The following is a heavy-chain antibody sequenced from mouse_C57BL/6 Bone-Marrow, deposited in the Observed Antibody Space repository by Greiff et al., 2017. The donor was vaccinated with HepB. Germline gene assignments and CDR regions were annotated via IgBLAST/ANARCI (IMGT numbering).Heavy chain of an antibody. CDR3: ARGRAGSSYNYFDY. CDR1: GYTFTDYN. CDR2: INPNNGGT. J-gene: IGHJ2*01. Sequence: VQLQQSGPELVKPGASVKIPCKASGYTFTDYNMDWVKQSHGKSLEWIGDINPNNGGTIYNQKFKGKATLTVDKSSSTAYMELRSLTSEDTAVYYCARGRAGSSYNYFDYWGQGTTLTVSS. D-gene: IGHD1-1*01. V-gene: IGHV1-18*01.